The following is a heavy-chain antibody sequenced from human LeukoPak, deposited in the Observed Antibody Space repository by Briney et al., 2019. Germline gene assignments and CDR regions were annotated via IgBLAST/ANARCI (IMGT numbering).Heavy chain of an antibody. CDR1: GFTFSSYG. Sequence: GGSLRLSCAASGFTFSSYGMHWVRQAPGKGLEWVAFIRYDGSNKYYADSVKGRFTISRDNSKNTLYLQMNSLRAEDTAVYYCAREILAGPSSRFDPWGQGTLVTVSS. CDR3: AREILAGPSSRFDP. J-gene: IGHJ5*02. V-gene: IGHV3-30*02. D-gene: IGHD6-13*01. CDR2: IRYDGSNK.